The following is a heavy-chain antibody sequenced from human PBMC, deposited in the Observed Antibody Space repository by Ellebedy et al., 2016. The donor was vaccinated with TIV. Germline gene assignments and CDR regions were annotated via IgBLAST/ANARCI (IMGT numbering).Heavy chain of an antibody. CDR3: ARLDWSDVDLRHFYFDY. V-gene: IGHV3-11*01. Sequence: GGSLRLSCAASGFPFSDYYMSWIRQAPGKGLEWVSFFTSGDTIYYADSVKGRSTISRDNAKNSLSLHMNSLRAEDTAVYYCARLDWSDVDLRHFYFDYWGQGTQVTVSS. D-gene: IGHD1-1*01. J-gene: IGHJ4*02. CDR1: GFPFSDYY. CDR2: FTSGDTI.